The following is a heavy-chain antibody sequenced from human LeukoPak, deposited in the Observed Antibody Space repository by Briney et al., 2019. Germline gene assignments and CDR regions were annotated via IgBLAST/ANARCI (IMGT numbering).Heavy chain of an antibody. D-gene: IGHD3-3*01. CDR2: INHSGST. J-gene: IGHJ4*02. Sequence: SETLSLTCTVSGGSISSSSYYWSWIRQPPGKGLEWIGEINHSGSTNYNPSLKSRVTISVDTSKNQFSLKLSSVTAADTAVYYCARGLPKVYDFWSGAFDYWGQGTLVTVSS. CDR3: ARGLPKVYDFWSGAFDY. V-gene: IGHV4-39*07. CDR1: GGSISSSSYY.